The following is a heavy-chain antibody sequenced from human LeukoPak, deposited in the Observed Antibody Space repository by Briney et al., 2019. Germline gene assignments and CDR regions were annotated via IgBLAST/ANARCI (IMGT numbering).Heavy chain of an antibody. J-gene: IGHJ3*02. CDR1: GGSISSYY. CDR3: AKDGLRFLEWLAVDAFDI. V-gene: IGHV4-59*12. Sequence: MSSETLSLTCTVSGGSISSYYWSWIRQPPGKGLEWIGYIYYSGSTNYNPSLKSRVTISVDTSKNQFSLKLSSVTAADTAVYYCAKDGLRFLEWLAVDAFDIWGQGTMVTVSS. D-gene: IGHD3-3*01. CDR2: IYYSGST.